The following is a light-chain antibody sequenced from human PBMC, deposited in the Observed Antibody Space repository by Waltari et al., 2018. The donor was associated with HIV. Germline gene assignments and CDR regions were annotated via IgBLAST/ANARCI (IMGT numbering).Light chain of an antibody. V-gene: IGLV3-25*03. CDR3: PSADSTGSYPDV. CDR1: ALPKQY. CDR2: KDN. J-gene: IGLJ1*01. Sequence: SYELTQPPSVSVSPGQTARITCSGDALPKQYAYWYQQKPGQAPLLVIYKDNERPSGIPERFSGSSSGTPVTLTISGVHTEDEADYYCPSADSTGSYPDVFGTGTKVTVL.